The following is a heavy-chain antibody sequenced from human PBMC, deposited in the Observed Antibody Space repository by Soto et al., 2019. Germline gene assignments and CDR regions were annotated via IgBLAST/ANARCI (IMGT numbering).Heavy chain of an antibody. CDR2: INPSGGNT. V-gene: IGHV1-46*03. CDR3: ARIYGTYYDILTGLWGGHFDY. Sequence: QVQLVQSGAEEKKPGASVKVSCKASGYTFTNNYVVWVRQAPGQGLEWMGIINPSGGNTIYATQFQDRGTMTSEAATSTIYRERSSLISEDTAVFYCARIYGTYYDILTGLWGGHFDYWGQGTEVTVSS. CDR1: GYTFTNNY. J-gene: IGHJ4*02. D-gene: IGHD3-9*01.